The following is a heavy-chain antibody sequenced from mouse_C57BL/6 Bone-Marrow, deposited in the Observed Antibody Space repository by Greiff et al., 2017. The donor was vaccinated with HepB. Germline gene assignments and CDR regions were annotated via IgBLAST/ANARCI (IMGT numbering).Heavy chain of an antibody. V-gene: IGHV1-76*01. CDR3: AGEGGVIYWYFDV. D-gene: IGHD1-1*01. CDR2: IYPGSGNT. J-gene: IGHJ1*03. CDR1: GYTFTDYY. Sequence: QVQLKQSGAELVRPGASVKLSCKASGYTFTDYYINWVKQRPGQGLEWIARIYPGSGNTYYNEKFKGKATLTAEKSSSTAYMQLSSLTSEDSAVYFCAGEGGVIYWYFDVWGTGTTVTVSS.